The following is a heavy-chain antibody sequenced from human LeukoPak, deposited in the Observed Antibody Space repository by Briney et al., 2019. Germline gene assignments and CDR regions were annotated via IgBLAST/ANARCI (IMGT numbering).Heavy chain of an antibody. CDR3: ARDRAPRGSYYMDV. CDR2: IIPIFGTA. V-gene: IGHV1-69*06. D-gene: IGHD3-10*01. CDR1: GGTFSSYA. J-gene: IGHJ6*03. Sequence: ASVKVSCKASGGTFSSYAISWVRQAPGQGLEWMGRIIPIFGTANYAQKFQGRVTITADKSTSTAYMELSSLRSEDTAVYYCARDRAPRGSYYMDVWGKGTTVTVSS.